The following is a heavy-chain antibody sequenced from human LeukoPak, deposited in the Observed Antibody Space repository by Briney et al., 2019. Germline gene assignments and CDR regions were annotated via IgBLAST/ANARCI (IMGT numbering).Heavy chain of an antibody. CDR2: ISTYNGNT. CDR3: ARASFDH. V-gene: IGHV1-18*01. J-gene: IGHJ4*02. CDR1: GYTFVTYG. Sequence: GASVKVSCKASGYTFVTYGINWVRQDPGQGPEWIGWISTYNGNTKYALKFQDRVTLTRDTSTTTAYMELKSLTSDDRAVYYCARASFDHWGQGTLVIVSS.